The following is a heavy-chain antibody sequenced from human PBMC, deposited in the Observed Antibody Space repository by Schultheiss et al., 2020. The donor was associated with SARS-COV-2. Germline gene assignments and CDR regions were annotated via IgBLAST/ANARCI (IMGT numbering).Heavy chain of an antibody. CDR2: ISGSGGST. Sequence: VGSLRLSCAASGFTFSSYAMSWVRQAPGKGLEWVSAISGSGGSTYYADSVKGRFTISRDNSKNTLYLQMNSLRAEDTAVYYCAKWDYGGFGESFDYWGQGTLVTVAS. CDR3: AKWDYGGFGESFDY. CDR1: GFTFSSYA. J-gene: IGHJ4*02. V-gene: IGHV3-23*01. D-gene: IGHD3-10*01.